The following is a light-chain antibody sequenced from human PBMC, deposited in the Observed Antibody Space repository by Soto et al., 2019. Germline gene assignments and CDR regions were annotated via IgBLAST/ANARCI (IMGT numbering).Light chain of an antibody. Sequence: QSVLTQPPSVSAAPGQKVTISCSGSSSNIGSNHVSWYQQLPRTAPKLLIYDNDQRPLGIPDRFSGSTSGTSATLGITGLQTGDEADYYCGTWDSSLSGVVFGGGTTLTVL. CDR3: GTWDSSLSGVV. J-gene: IGLJ2*01. CDR1: SSNIGSNH. V-gene: IGLV1-51*01. CDR2: DND.